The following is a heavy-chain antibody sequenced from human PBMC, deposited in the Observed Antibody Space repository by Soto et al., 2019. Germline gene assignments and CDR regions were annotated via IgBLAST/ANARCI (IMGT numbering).Heavy chain of an antibody. CDR1: GGSISSYY. CDR2: IYYSGST. J-gene: IGHJ5*02. Sequence: SQTLSLTCTVSGGSISSYYWSWIRQPPGKGLEWIGYIYYSGSTNYNPSLKSRVTISVDTSKNQFSLKLSSVTAADTAVYYCARLWFGELLWWFDPWGQGNLVTVSS. V-gene: IGHV4-59*08. D-gene: IGHD3-10*01. CDR3: ARLWFGELLWWFDP.